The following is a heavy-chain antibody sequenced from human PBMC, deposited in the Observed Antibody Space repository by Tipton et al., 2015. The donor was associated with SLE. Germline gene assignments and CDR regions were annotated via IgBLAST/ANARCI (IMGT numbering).Heavy chain of an antibody. V-gene: IGHV3-7*01. D-gene: IGHD2-2*02. CDR3: ARALLGDYSSTSCYTSPLGY. CDR1: GFTFSSYW. Sequence: SLRLSCAASGFTFSSYWMSWVRQAPGKGLEWVANIKQDGSEKYYVDSVKGRFTISRDNAKNSLYLQMNSLRAEDTAVYYCARALLGDYSSTSCYTSPLGYWGQGTLVTVSS. J-gene: IGHJ4*02. CDR2: IKQDGSEK.